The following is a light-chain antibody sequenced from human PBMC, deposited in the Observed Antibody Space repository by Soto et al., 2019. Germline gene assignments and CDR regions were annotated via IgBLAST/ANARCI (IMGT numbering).Light chain of an antibody. CDR1: TSDVGGYNY. CDR2: DVT. J-gene: IGLJ2*01. Sequence: QSVLTQPASVSGSPGQSITISYTGTTSDVGGYNYVSWYQQHPGQAPKLMIYDVTNRPSGVSHRFSASKSGNTASLTISGLQAEDEGDYYCISYSSSSTHVVVGGGTQVTVL. CDR3: ISYSSSSTHVV. V-gene: IGLV2-14*03.